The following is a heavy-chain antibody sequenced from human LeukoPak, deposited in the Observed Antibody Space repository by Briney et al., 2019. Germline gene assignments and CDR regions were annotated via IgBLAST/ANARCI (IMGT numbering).Heavy chain of an antibody. V-gene: IGHV3-66*01. Sequence: PGESLRLSCAASGFXVSSNYMSWVRQVPGKGLEWVSVIYSDGTISYADSVKGRFTISRDNSENTLYLQMNSLRVEDTAVYYCAREVGGGASGQWGQGTLVTVSS. CDR3: AREVGGGASGQ. D-gene: IGHD3-16*01. J-gene: IGHJ4*02. CDR1: GFXVSSNY. CDR2: IYSDGTI.